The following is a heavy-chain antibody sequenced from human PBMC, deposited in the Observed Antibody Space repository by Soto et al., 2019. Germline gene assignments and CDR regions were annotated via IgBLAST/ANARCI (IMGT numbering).Heavy chain of an antibody. D-gene: IGHD3-3*01. CDR2: INHSGST. J-gene: IGHJ6*02. CDR1: GGSFSGYY. Sequence: SETLSVTCAVYGGSFSGYYWSWIRQPPGKGLEWIGEINHSGSTNYNPSLKSRVTISVDTSKNQFSLKLSSVTAADTAVYYCARDFWSGHRFSYYYGMDVWGQGPTVT. CDR3: ARDFWSGHRFSYYYGMDV. V-gene: IGHV4-34*01.